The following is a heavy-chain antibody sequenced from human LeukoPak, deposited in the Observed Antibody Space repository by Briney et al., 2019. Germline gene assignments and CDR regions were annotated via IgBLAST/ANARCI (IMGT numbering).Heavy chain of an antibody. V-gene: IGHV3-48*04. D-gene: IGHD3-10*01. CDR1: GFTFSSYS. CDR2: ISSSSSTI. Sequence: GGSLRLSCAASGFTFSSYSMNWVRQAPGKGLEWVSYISSSSSTIYYADSVKGRFTISRDNAKNSLYLQMNSLRAEDTAVYYCARDSFGQFGTPNNWFDPWGQGTLVTVSS. J-gene: IGHJ5*02. CDR3: ARDSFGQFGTPNNWFDP.